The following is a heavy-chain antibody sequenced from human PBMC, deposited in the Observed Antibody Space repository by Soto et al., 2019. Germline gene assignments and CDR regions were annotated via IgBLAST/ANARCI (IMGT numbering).Heavy chain of an antibody. CDR1: GFTFGSYA. D-gene: IGHD3-10*01. V-gene: IGHV3-23*01. Sequence: GGSLRLSCAASGFTFGSYAMSCVRQAPGKGLEWVSAISGSGGSTYYADSVKGRFTISRDNSKNTLYLQMNSLRAEDTAVYYCAKALYYYGSGSRHAFDIWGQGTMVTVSS. CDR2: ISGSGGST. CDR3: AKALYYYGSGSRHAFDI. J-gene: IGHJ3*02.